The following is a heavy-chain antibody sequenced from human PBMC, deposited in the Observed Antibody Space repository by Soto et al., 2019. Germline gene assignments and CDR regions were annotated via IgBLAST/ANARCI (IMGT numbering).Heavy chain of an antibody. V-gene: IGHV3-23*01. CDR2: ISGSGGST. CDR3: ANYGSNCSGGSGYMAEYFQH. Sequence: GGSLRLSCAASGFTFSSYAMSWVRQAPGKGLEWVSAISGSGGSTYYADSVKGRFTISRDNSKNTLYLQMKSLRAEDTAVYYCANYGSNCSGGSGYMAEYFQHWGQGTMVTVSS. D-gene: IGHD2-15*01. CDR1: GFTFSSYA. J-gene: IGHJ1*01.